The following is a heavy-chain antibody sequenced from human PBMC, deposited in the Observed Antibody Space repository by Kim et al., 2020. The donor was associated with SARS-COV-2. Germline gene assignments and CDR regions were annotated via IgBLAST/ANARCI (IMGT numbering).Heavy chain of an antibody. D-gene: IGHD2-8*01. CDR1: GFTFSNAW. CDR3: TTDRILYFATSYYYGMDV. J-gene: IGHJ6*02. Sequence: GGSLRLSCAASGFTFSNAWMSWVRQAPGKGLEWVGRIKSKTDGGTTDYAAPVKGRITISRDDSKNTLYLQMNSLKTEDTAVYYCTTDRILYFATSYYYGMDVWGQGTTVTVSS. V-gene: IGHV3-15*01. CDR2: IKSKTDGGTT.